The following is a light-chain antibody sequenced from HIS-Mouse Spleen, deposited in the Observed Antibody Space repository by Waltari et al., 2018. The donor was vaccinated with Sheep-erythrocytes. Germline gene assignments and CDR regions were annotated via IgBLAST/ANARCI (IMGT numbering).Light chain of an antibody. J-gene: IGLJ1*01. CDR2: DAS. V-gene: IGLV2-11*02. CDR1: SSDVGGYNY. Sequence: QSALTQPRSVSGSPGQSVTLSCTGTSSDVGGYNYVSWYHQHPGKAPKRMIYDASKRPSGVPDRFSGSKSGNTASLTISGLQAEDEADYYCCSYAGSYNHVFATGTKVTVL. CDR3: CSYAGSYNHV.